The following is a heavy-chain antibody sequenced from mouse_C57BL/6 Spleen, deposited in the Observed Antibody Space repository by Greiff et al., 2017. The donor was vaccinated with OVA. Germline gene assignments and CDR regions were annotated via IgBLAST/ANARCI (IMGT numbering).Heavy chain of an antibody. Sequence: QVQLQQPGAELVRPGSSVKLSCKASDYTFTSYWMHWVKQRPIQGLEWIGNIDPSDSETHYNQKFKDKATLTVDKSSSTAYMQLSSLTSEDSAVYYCARGSYGSSYYWYFDVWGTGTTVTVSS. V-gene: IGHV1-52*01. D-gene: IGHD1-1*01. CDR3: ARGSYGSSYYWYFDV. CDR2: IDPSDSET. J-gene: IGHJ1*03. CDR1: DYTFTSYW.